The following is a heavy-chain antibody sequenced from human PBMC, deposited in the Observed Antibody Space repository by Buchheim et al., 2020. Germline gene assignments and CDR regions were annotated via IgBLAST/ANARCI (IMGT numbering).Heavy chain of an antibody. V-gene: IGHV3-66*01. CDR3: ARFLVGATHYYYYGMDV. J-gene: IGHJ6*02. CDR2: IYSVGST. D-gene: IGHD1-26*01. CDR1: GFTVSSNY. Sequence: EVQLVESGGGLVQPGGSLRLSCAASGFTVSSNYMSWVRQAPGKGLEWVSVIYSVGSTYYADSVKGRFTISRDNSKNTLYLQMNSLRAEDTAVYYCARFLVGATHYYYYGMDVWGQGTT.